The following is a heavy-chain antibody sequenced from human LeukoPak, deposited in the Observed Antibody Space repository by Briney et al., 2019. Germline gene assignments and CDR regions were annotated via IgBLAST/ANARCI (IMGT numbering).Heavy chain of an antibody. CDR3: ARASGYFHY. J-gene: IGHJ4*02. CDR1: GFTFSNYW. V-gene: IGHV3-7*05. Sequence: GGSLRLSCAASGFTFSNYWMSWVRQAPGKGLEWVANIKLDGSEKYYVDSVKGRFTISRDNAKNLLFLQMNSLRAEDTAVYYCARASGYFHYWGQGTLVTVSS. CDR2: IKLDGSEK.